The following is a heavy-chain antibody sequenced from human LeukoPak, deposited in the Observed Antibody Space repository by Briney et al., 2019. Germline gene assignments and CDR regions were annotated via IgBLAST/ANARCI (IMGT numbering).Heavy chain of an antibody. CDR1: GFTFSSYS. CDR2: ISTTSSTI. V-gene: IGHV3-48*04. D-gene: IGHD2-21*02. CDR3: ARDIVAYCGGDCYSAFDT. Sequence: GGSLRLSCAASGFTFSSYSMNWVRQAPGKGLEWVSYISTTSSTIYYADSVRGRFTISRDNAKNSLYLQMNSLRAEDTAVYYCARDIVAYCGGDCYSAFDTWGQGTMVTVSS. J-gene: IGHJ3*02.